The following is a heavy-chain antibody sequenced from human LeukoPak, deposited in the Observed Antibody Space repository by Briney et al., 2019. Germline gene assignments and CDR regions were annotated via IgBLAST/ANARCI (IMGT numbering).Heavy chain of an antibody. CDR3: ARDYYDSSGYYSWFDP. D-gene: IGHD3-22*01. J-gene: IGHJ5*02. Sequence: ASVKVSCKASGYTFTNHAMNWVRQAPGQGLEWMGWINPNSGGTNYARKFQGRVTMTRDTSISTAYMELSRLRSDDTAVYYCARDYYDSSGYYSWFDPWGQGTLVTVSS. CDR1: GYTFTNHA. CDR2: INPNSGGT. V-gene: IGHV1-2*02.